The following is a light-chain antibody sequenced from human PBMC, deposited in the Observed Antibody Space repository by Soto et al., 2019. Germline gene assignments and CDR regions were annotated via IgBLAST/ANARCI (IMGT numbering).Light chain of an antibody. CDR1: QTISSS. V-gene: IGKV1-5*03. Sequence: DIQMTQSPASLTASLGDRVTITCRASQTISSSVAWYQQKPGKAPKLLIYKASTLKSGVPSRFSGSGSGTEFTLTISSLQPDDFATYYCQHYNSYSEAFGQGTKADIK. J-gene: IGKJ1*01. CDR3: QHYNSYSEA. CDR2: KAS.